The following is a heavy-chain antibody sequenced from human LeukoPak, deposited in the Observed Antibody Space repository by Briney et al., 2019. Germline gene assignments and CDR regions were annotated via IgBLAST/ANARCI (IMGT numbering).Heavy chain of an antibody. CDR1: GFTFRNYW. Sequence: GGSLRLSCVASGFTFRNYWMSWVRQAPGKGLEWVANINQDGSQKYYVDSVKGRFTISRDTAENSLYLQLNSLRVEDTALYYCATAWELRDFWGQGTLVTVSS. J-gene: IGHJ4*02. D-gene: IGHD4-23*01. CDR2: INQDGSQK. CDR3: ATAWELRDF. V-gene: IGHV3-7*01.